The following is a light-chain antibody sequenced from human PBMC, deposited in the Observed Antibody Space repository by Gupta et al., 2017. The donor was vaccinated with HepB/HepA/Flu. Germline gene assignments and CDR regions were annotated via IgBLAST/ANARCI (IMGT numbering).Light chain of an antibody. CDR3: QQYGSSSFT. J-gene: IGKJ3*01. CDR1: QSVSSSY. V-gene: IGKV3-20*01. Sequence: DIVLTQSPGTLPLSPGERATLSCRASQSVSSSYLAWYQQKPGQAPRLLIYGASSRASGIPDRFSGSGSGTDFTLTISRLEPEDFAVYYCQQYGSSSFTFGPGTKVDVK. CDR2: GAS.